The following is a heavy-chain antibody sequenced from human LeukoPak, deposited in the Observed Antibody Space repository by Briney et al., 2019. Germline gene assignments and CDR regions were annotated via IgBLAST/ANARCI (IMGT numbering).Heavy chain of an antibody. CDR3: ASLVLRFLEWLPRSYYYMDV. J-gene: IGHJ6*03. D-gene: IGHD3-3*01. Sequence: SETLSLTCAVSGYSISSGYYWGWIRQPPGKGLEWIGSIYHSGSTYYNPSLKSRVTISVDTSKNQFSLKLSSVTAADTAVYYCASLVLRFLEWLPRSYYYMDVWGQGTMVTVSS. CDR2: IYHSGST. V-gene: IGHV4-38-2*01. CDR1: GYSISSGYY.